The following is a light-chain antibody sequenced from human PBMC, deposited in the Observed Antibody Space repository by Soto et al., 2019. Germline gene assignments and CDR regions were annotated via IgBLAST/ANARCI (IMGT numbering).Light chain of an antibody. CDR2: DAS. V-gene: IGKV1-5*01. CDR1: QSISSW. CDR3: QHYNSYSEA. Sequence: DLHMTQSPSTLSAAIGDRVTITFRASQSISSWLAWYQQKPGKAPKLLIYDASSLQSGVPSRFSGSGSGTEFTLTISSLQPDDFATYYCQHYNSYSEAFGQGTKVDIK. J-gene: IGKJ1*01.